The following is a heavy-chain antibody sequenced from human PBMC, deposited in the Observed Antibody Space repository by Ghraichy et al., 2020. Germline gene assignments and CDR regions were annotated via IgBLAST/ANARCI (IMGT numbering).Heavy chain of an antibody. V-gene: IGHV4-39*07. J-gene: IGHJ6*02. CDR3: ARDRHFGSGRPKNNYGMEV. CDR2: INHSGTT. D-gene: IGHD3-10*01. CDR1: GGSTNTNSYY. Sequence: SETLSLTCTVSGGSTNTNSYYWGWIRQPPGKGPEWIGDINHSGTTYYKPSLKSRVTISVDKANNQFSLKLTSVTAADTAVYYCARDRHFGSGRPKNNYGMEVWGQGTTVTVSS.